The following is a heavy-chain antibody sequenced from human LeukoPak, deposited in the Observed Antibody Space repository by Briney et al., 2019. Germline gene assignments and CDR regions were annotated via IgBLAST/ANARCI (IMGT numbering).Heavy chain of an antibody. CDR3: TGSGSSHWFDP. CDR1: GGTFSSYA. J-gene: IGHJ5*02. CDR2: IIPILGVA. Sequence: GASVKVSCKASGGTFSSYAISWVRQAPGQGLEWMGRIIPILGVANYAQKFQGRVTITADKSTSTAYMELSSLRSEDTAVYYCTGSGSSHWFDPWGQGTLVTVSS. V-gene: IGHV1-69*04. D-gene: IGHD3-10*01.